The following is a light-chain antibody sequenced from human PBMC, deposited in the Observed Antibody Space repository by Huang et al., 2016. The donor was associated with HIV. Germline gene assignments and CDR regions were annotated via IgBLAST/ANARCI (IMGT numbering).Light chain of an antibody. CDR2: YAS. J-gene: IGKJ2*01. CDR1: QSIGNS. Sequence: DIVLTQSPDFQSVTPKEKVTITCRASQSIGNSLHWYQEKPGQSPSLLIKYASQSISGVPSRFSGSGFGTDFTLTINSLESEDAATYYCHQSRSFPYTCGQGTRLEIK. CDR3: HQSRSFPYT. V-gene: IGKV6-21*02.